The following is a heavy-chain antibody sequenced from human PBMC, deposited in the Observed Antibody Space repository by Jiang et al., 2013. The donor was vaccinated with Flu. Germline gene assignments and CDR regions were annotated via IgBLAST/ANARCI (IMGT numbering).Heavy chain of an antibody. J-gene: IGHJ5*02. Sequence: SGAEVKKPGASVKVSCKASGYTFTSYDINWVRQATGQGLEWMGWMNPNSGNTGYAQKFQGRVTMTRNTSISTAYMELSSLRSEDTAVYYCARERSSCSGGSCYGVYADPWGQGTLVTVSS. V-gene: IGHV1-8*01. CDR1: GYTFTSYD. CDR3: ARERSSCSGGSCYGVYADP. D-gene: IGHD2-15*01. CDR2: MNPNSGNT.